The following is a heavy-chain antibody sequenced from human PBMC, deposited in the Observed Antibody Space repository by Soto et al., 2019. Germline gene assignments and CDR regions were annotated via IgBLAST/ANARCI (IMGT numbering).Heavy chain of an antibody. CDR3: ARDRRYCSSSSCRHNRYFDL. CDR2: IYHSGST. V-gene: IGHV4-38-2*02. CDR1: GYSISSGYY. Sequence: SETLSLTCAVSGYSISSGYYWGWIRQPPGKGLEWIGSIYHSGSTYYNPSLKSRVTISVDTSKNQFSLKLSSVSAADTAVYYCARDRRYCSSSSCRHNRYFDLWGRGTLVTVSS. D-gene: IGHD2-2*01. J-gene: IGHJ2*01.